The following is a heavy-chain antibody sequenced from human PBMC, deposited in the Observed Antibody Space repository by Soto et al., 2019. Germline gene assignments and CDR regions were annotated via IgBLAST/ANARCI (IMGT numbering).Heavy chain of an antibody. CDR3: ATNTSPHPHY. J-gene: IGHJ4*02. Sequence: EVQLLESGGGLVQPGGSLRLSCAASGFTFSSYAMSWVRQAPGKGLEWVSGIGSSGDITYYADSVKGRFTVSRDNSKNTLNRQMNSLRAEYYATYYCATNTSPHPHYWGQGTLVTVSS. CDR2: IGSSGDIT. D-gene: IGHD1-1*01. CDR1: GFTFSSYA. V-gene: IGHV3-23*01.